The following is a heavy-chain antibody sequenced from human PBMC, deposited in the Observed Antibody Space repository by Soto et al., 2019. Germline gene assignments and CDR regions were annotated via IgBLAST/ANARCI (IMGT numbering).Heavy chain of an antibody. J-gene: IGHJ1*01. Sequence: SETLSLTCTVSGGSISSSSYSWSWIRQPPGKGLEWIGYIYHSGSTYYNSSLKSRVTISVDRSKNQFSLKLSSVTAADTAVYYCASGTLEIDSSSWLQYFQHWGQGTLVTVSS. V-gene: IGHV4-30-2*01. CDR1: GGSISSSSYS. D-gene: IGHD6-13*01. CDR2: IYHSGST. CDR3: ASGTLEIDSSSWLQYFQH.